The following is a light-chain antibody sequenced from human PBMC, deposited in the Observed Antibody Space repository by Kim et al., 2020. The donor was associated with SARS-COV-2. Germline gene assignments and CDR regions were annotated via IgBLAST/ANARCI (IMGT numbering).Light chain of an antibody. V-gene: IGLV3-21*03. CDR2: DDS. J-gene: IGLJ2*01. CDR3: QVWDSSSDHVV. CDR1: DIATKS. Sequence: APGKTARITCGGNDIATKSVHWYQQKPGQAPVLVVNDDSDRPSGIPERFSGSNSGNTATLTISRVEAGDEAEFYCQVWDSSSDHVVFGGGTQLTVL.